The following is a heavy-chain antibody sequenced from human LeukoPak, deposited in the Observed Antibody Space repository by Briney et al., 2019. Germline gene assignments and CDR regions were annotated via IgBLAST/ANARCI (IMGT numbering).Heavy chain of an antibody. D-gene: IGHD3-22*01. V-gene: IGHV3-72*01. J-gene: IGHJ3*02. CDR3: ARVGDYYDSNGYSVDAFDI. Sequence: GGSLRLSCAASRFTFSDHYMDWVRQAPGKGLEWVGRIRNKAKSYTTEYAASVKGRFTISRDDSKNSPYLQMNSLKTEDTAVYYCARVGDYYDSNGYSVDAFDIWGQGTMVTVSS. CDR2: IRNKAKSYTT. CDR1: RFTFSDHY.